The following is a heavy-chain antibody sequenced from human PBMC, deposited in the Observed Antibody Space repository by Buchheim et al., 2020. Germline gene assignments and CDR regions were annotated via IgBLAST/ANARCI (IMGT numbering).Heavy chain of an antibody. V-gene: IGHV3-23*01. J-gene: IGHJ4*02. Sequence: EVQLLESGGGLVQPGGSLRLSCAASGVAFLRYGMSWVRQAPGKGLEWVAGLSGSGGRTHYADSVKGRVTIYRDNAKNTVFLQMNSLRVEDSAVYYCAKDGVRTPSSKDESFYDYWGQGTL. D-gene: IGHD2-2*01. CDR3: AKDGVRTPSSKDESFYDY. CDR2: LSGSGGRT. CDR1: GVAFLRYG.